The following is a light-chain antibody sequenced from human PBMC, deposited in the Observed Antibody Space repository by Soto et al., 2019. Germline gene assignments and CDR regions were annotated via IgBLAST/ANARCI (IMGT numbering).Light chain of an antibody. V-gene: IGKV2D-30*01. J-gene: IGKJ2*01. CDR1: QSLVYSDGNTD. Sequence: DVVMTQSPLSLPVTLGQPASISCRSSQSLVYSDGNTDLNWYQQRPGQSPGRLTYKVSNWESGVPDRFSGSGSGTDFTLKISRVEAEDVGVYYCMQGAPGQQTFGQGTKLEIK. CDR3: MQGAPGQQT. CDR2: KVS.